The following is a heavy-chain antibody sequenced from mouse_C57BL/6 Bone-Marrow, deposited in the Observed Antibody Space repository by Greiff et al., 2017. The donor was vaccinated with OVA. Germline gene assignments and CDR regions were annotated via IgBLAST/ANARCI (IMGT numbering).Heavy chain of an antibody. J-gene: IGHJ2*01. V-gene: IGHV1-52*01. D-gene: IGHD1-1*01. Sequence: QVQLQQPGAELVRPGSSVKLSCKASGYTFTSYWMHWVKQRPIQGLEWIGNIDPSDSETHYNQKFKDKATLTVDKSSSTAYMQLSSLTSEDSAVYYCARPRSYYYEEDYFDYWGQGTTLTVSS. CDR2: IDPSDSET. CDR1: GYTFTSYW. CDR3: ARPRSYYYEEDYFDY.